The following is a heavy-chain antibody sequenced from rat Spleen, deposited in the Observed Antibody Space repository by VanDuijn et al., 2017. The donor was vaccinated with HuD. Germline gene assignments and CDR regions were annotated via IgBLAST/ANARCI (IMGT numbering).Heavy chain of an antibody. V-gene: IGHV5-19*01. CDR2: INPSGLTT. Sequence: EVQLVESGGGLVLPGRSLKLSCATSGFSFSKYGMQWIRQTPTTGLQWVAAINPSGLTTHYRDSMKGRFTIPRENAKATLYLQMHSLRSEDTATYYCTTHLFWGQGASVTVSS. CDR1: GFSFSKYG. J-gene: IGHJ4*01. CDR3: TTHLF.